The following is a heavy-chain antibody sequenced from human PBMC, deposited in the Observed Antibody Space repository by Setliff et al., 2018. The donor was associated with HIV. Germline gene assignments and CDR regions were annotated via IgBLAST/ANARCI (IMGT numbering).Heavy chain of an antibody. V-gene: IGHV1-69*06. CDR1: GGTFSSYA. Sequence: GASVKVSCKASGGTFSSYAISWVRQAPGQGLEWMGGIIPIFGTANYAQKFQGRVTITADKSTSTAYMELSSLRSEDTAVYYCARGMDYYDTSGYYQYYFDYWGQGTLVTVSS. D-gene: IGHD3-22*01. J-gene: IGHJ4*02. CDR2: IIPIFGTA. CDR3: ARGMDYYDTSGYYQYYFDY.